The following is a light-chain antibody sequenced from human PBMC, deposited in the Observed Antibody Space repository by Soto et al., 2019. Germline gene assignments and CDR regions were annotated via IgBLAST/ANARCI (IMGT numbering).Light chain of an antibody. J-gene: IGLJ3*02. Sequence: QSALTQPPSVSGSPGQSVTISCTGTSSDVGSYNRLSWYQQPPGTAPKLIMYEVNTRPSGVPDRFSGSKSGSTASLTISGLHAEDEADYYCCSYAGSYTWVFGGGTKLTVL. V-gene: IGLV2-18*02. CDR1: SSDVGSYNR. CDR2: EVN. CDR3: CSYAGSYTWV.